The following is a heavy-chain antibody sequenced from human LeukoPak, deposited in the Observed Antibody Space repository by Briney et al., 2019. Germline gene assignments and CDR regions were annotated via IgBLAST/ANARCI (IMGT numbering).Heavy chain of an antibody. V-gene: IGHV3-30*09. CDR2: VSYDGSNT. CDR3: AREVSWYYFDY. Sequence: GTSLRLSCAASGFSFGGYAIHWVRQAPGKGLEWVAVVSYDGSNTYYADSVKGRFAISRDNSKKTLYLQMNSLRGDDTAVYYFAREVSWYYFDYWGQGILVTVSS. J-gene: IGHJ4*02. CDR1: GFSFGGYA. D-gene: IGHD6-13*01.